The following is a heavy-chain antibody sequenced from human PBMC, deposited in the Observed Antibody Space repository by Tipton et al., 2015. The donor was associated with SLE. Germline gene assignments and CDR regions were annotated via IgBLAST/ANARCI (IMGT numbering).Heavy chain of an antibody. J-gene: IGHJ5*02. Sequence: LRLSCTVSGDSINTHNYFWDWVRQTPGKGLEWIGNVYYSGSTLYNPSLKSRVTISVDTSKNHFSLNMRSVTAADTAVYYCARHSGMVDSGWIDPWGPGTLVIVSS. CDR3: ARHSGMVDSGWIDP. D-gene: IGHD2-15*01. CDR1: GDSINTHNYF. CDR2: VYYSGST. V-gene: IGHV4-39*07.